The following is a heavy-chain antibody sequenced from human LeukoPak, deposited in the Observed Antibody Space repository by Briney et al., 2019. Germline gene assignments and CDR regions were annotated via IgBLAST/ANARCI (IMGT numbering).Heavy chain of an antibody. J-gene: IGHJ4*02. V-gene: IGHV1-69*05. Sequence: SVKVSCKASGDTVRKYAIGWVRQAPGEGLEWIGGIISTYGASNYAQKFQGRVTLTTDESANTAYMELRSLRSEDTAVYYCARDRTGYGNYYFDSWGQGTPVTVST. CDR2: IISTYGAS. CDR3: ARDRTGYGNYYFDS. CDR1: GDTVRKYA. D-gene: IGHD5-18*01.